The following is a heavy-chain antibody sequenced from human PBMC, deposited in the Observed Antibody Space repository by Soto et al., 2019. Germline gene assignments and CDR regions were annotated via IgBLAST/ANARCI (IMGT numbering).Heavy chain of an antibody. CDR2: IXXXXXNX. Sequence: PGGALRLSCAASGFTFSTYWMHWVRKAPGKGLXXVXXIXXXXXNXXXADSVKGRFTTSRDNAKNTLYLQMNSLRAEDTAVYYCVRGMYYFDYWGQGALVTASS. CDR1: GFTFSTYW. D-gene: IGHD2-8*01. J-gene: IGHJ4*02. CDR3: VRGMYYFDY. V-gene: IGHV3-74*01.